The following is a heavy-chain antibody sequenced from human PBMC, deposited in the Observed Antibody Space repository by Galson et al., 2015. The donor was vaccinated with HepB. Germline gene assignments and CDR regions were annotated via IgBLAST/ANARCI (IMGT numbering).Heavy chain of an antibody. CDR2: ISAYNGNT. Sequence: SVKVSCKASGYTFTSYGISWVRQAPGQGLEWMGWISAYNGNTNYAQKLQGRVTMTTDTSTSTAYMELRSLRSDDTAVYYCARVPSSDCSSTSCYANWFDPWGQGTLVTVSS. J-gene: IGHJ5*02. CDR3: ARVPSSDCSSTSCYANWFDP. D-gene: IGHD2-2*01. V-gene: IGHV1-18*04. CDR1: GYTFTSYG.